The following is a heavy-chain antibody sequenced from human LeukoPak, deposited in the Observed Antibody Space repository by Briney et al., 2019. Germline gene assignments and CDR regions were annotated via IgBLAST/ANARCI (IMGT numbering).Heavy chain of an antibody. Sequence: GRSLRLSCAASGFTFSSYAMHWVRQGPGKGLEWVAVISYDGSNKYYADSVKGRFTISRDNSKNTLYLQMNSLRAEDTAVYYCARGSEITMVRGVLDYWGQGTLVTVSS. CDR1: GFTFSSYA. V-gene: IGHV3-30-3*01. CDR3: ARGSEITMVRGVLDY. J-gene: IGHJ4*02. CDR2: ISYDGSNK. D-gene: IGHD3-10*01.